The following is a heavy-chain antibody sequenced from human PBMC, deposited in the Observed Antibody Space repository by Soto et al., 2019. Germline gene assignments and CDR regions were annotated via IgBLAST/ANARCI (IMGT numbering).Heavy chain of an antibody. D-gene: IGHD3-10*01. J-gene: IGHJ6*02. CDR1: GGSFSGYY. Sequence: PSETLSLTCAVHGGSFSGYYWSWIRQRPGKGLEWIGEINHSGSTNYNPSLKSRVTISVDTSKNQFSLKLSSVTAADTAVYYCARGLDAMARGSRRLYYYYGIDVWGQGITLTGSS. CDR2: INHSGST. V-gene: IGHV4-34*01. CDR3: ARGLDAMARGSRRLYYYYGIDV.